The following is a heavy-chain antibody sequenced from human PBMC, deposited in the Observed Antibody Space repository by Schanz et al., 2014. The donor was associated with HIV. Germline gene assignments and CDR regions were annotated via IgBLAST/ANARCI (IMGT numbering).Heavy chain of an antibody. D-gene: IGHD3-10*01. J-gene: IGHJ4*02. CDR2: ISYDGRNK. V-gene: IGHV3-33*05. CDR1: GFTFNSYG. CDR3: ARQGLWFSFWLDY. Sequence: QVQLVESGGGVVQPGRSLRLSCAASGFTFNSYGMHWVRQAPGKGLEWVSVISYDGRNKLYADSVKGRFTISRDNSKNTMYLKMNNLRAEDTAVYGCARQGLWFSFWLDYWGQGTPVTVS.